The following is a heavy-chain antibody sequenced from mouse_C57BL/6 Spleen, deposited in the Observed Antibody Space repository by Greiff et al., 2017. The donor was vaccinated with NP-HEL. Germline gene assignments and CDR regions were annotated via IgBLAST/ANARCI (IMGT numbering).Heavy chain of an antibody. CDR1: GYTFTDYY. V-gene: IGHV1-76*01. D-gene: IGHD2-4*01. Sequence: VQRVESGAELVRPGASVKLSCKASGYTFTDYYINWVKQRPGQGLEWIARIYPGSGNTYYNEKFKGKATLTAEKSSSTAYMQLSSLTSEDSAVYFCANDYDSWFAYWGQGTLVTVSA. CDR3: ANDYDSWFAY. J-gene: IGHJ3*01. CDR2: IYPGSGNT.